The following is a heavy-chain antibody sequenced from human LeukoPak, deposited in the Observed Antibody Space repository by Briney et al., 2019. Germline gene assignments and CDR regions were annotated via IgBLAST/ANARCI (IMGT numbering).Heavy chain of an antibody. CDR1: GGSISSHY. V-gene: IGHV4-59*11. J-gene: IGHJ4*02. Sequence: PSETLSLTCTVSGGSISSHYWSWIRQPPGKGLEWIGYIYYSGSTNYNPSLKSRVTISVDTSKNQFSLKLSSVTAADTAVYYCAREGGGSYGYWGQGTLVTVSS. CDR2: IYYSGST. D-gene: IGHD1-26*01. CDR3: AREGGGSYGY.